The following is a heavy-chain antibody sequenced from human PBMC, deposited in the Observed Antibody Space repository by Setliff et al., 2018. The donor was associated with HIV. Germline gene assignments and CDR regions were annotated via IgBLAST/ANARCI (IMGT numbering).Heavy chain of an antibody. D-gene: IGHD3-10*01. CDR3: AREGKFRYYYYMDV. V-gene: IGHV1-69*10. CDR2: IIPILGIA. Sequence: SVKVSCKASGGTFSSYAISWVRQAPGQGLEWMGGIIPILGIANYAQKFQGRVTFTRDTSASTAYMELSSLRSEDTAVYYCAREGKFRYYYYMDVWGKGTTVTVSS. J-gene: IGHJ6*03. CDR1: GGTFSSYA.